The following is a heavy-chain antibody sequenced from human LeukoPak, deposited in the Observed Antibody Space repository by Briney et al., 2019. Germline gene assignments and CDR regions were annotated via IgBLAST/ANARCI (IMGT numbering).Heavy chain of an antibody. V-gene: IGHV1-2*02. D-gene: IGHD3-9*01. CDR3: ARHFNLKGFDS. Sequence: ASVKVSCKASGYTFTVYYMRWVRQAPGKGLEWMGWINPNSGDTNYAQEFQGRVTMTRDTSIRTVYMEPSRLRSDDTAVYYCARHFNLKGFDSWGQGTLITVSS. CDR2: INPNSGDT. CDR1: GYTFTVYY. J-gene: IGHJ4*02.